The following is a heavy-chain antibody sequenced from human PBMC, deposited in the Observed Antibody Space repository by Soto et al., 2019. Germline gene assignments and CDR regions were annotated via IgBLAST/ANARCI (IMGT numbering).Heavy chain of an antibody. J-gene: IGHJ4*02. CDR3: AKGGTGGDYVGY. V-gene: IGHV3-30*18. CDR1: GFTFSSYG. D-gene: IGHD3-16*01. Sequence: QVQLVESGGGVVQPGRSLRLSCAASGFTFSSYGMHWVRQAPGKGLEWVAVISYDGSNKYYADSVKGRFTISRDNSKNTLYLQMNSLRAEDTAVYYCAKGGTGGDYVGYWGQGTLLTVSS. CDR2: ISYDGSNK.